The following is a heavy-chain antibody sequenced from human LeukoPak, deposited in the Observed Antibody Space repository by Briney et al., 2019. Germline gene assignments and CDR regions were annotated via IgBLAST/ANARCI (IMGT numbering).Heavy chain of an antibody. D-gene: IGHD2-2*01. J-gene: IGHJ4*02. Sequence: GGSLRLSCAASGFTFSSYAMSWVPQAPGKGLEWVSIISGIGGTTYYPDSVKGLFTISRDNSKNTPYLQMNGRRPEHTAVYYCAKLYCSSSSCSRGGYFDYWGRGTLVTVSS. CDR3: AKLYCSSSSCSRGGYFDY. CDR2: ISGIGGTT. CDR1: GFTFSSYA. V-gene: IGHV3-23*01.